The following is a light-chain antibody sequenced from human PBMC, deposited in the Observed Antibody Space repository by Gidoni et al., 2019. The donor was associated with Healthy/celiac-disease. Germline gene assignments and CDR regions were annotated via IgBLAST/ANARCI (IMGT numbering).Light chain of an antibody. CDR3: QQYYSTPPT. CDR1: QSVLYSSNNKNY. J-gene: IGKJ5*01. CDR2: WAS. V-gene: IGKV4-1*01. Sequence: EIVQTQSPDSLAVSLGERATINCKSSQSVLYSSNNKNYLAWYQQKPGQPPKLLIYWASTRESGVPDRFSGSGSGTDFTLTISSLQAEDVAVYYCQQYYSTPPTFGQGTRLEIK.